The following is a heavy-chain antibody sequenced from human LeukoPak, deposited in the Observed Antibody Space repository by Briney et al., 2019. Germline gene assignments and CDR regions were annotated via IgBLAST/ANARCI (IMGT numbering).Heavy chain of an antibody. Sequence: GGSLRLSCAASGFTFDDYAMHWVRQAPGKGLEWVSGISWNSGSIGYADSVKGRFTISRDNAKNSLYLQMNSLRAEDTALYYCAKDIAAAGGQGFDYWGQGTLVTVSS. V-gene: IGHV3-9*01. D-gene: IGHD6-13*01. CDR1: GFTFDDYA. CDR3: AKDIAAAGGQGFDY. CDR2: ISWNSGSI. J-gene: IGHJ4*02.